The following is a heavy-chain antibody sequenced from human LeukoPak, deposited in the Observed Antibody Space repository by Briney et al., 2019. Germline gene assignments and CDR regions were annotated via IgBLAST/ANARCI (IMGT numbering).Heavy chain of an antibody. J-gene: IGHJ6*02. Sequence: SETLSLTCTVSSDSIRSYYWSWIRQPPGKGLEWIGHVYYSGSTNYNPSFKSRVTISVDTSKNQFSLKLNSVTAADTAVYYCARGRIYSSGYPRMGMDVWGQGTTVTVCS. CDR3: ARGRIYSSGYPRMGMDV. D-gene: IGHD3-22*01. CDR2: VYYSGST. V-gene: IGHV4-59*01. CDR1: SDSIRSYY.